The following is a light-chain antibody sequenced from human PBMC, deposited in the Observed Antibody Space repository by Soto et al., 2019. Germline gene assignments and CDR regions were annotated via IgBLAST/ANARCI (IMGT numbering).Light chain of an antibody. CDR2: DAA. CDR1: QSLINF. J-gene: IGKJ5*01. V-gene: IGKV3-11*01. Sequence: IVLTQSPATLSLSPGERATPSCRASQSLINFVACYQHKPAQPPRILIYDAAKRATGIPTRFSGSGSGTDLTLTISRLQPEYFALYYCQKGSNWPDAFGQGTRLEI. CDR3: QKGSNWPDA.